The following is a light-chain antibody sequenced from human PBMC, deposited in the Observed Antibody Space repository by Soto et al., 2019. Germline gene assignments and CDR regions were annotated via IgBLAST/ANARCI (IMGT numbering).Light chain of an antibody. CDR2: EVS. Sequence: QSVLTQPPSVSGSPGQSVTISCTGTSTDFVGYNRASWYQQPPDTAPKLMIYEVSKRPSGVPDRFSGSKSGNTASLTISGLQAEDEADYYCSSYTSDSSYVFGSGTKVTVL. V-gene: IGLV2-18*02. CDR1: STDFVGYNR. J-gene: IGLJ1*01. CDR3: SSYTSDSSYV.